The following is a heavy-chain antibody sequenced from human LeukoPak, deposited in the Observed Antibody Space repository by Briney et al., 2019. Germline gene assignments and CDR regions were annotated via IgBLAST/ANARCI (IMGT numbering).Heavy chain of an antibody. D-gene: IGHD1-1*01. CDR3: AKDGQQESGENGDY. CDR2: ISGSGGST. V-gene: IGHV3-23*01. J-gene: IGHJ4*02. CDR1: GFTFSSYA. Sequence: GGSLRLSCAASGFTFSSYAMSWVRQAPGKGLEWVSAISGSGGSTYYADSVKGRFTISRDNSKNTLYLQMNSLRAEDTAVYYCAKDGQQESGENGDYWGQGTLVTVSS.